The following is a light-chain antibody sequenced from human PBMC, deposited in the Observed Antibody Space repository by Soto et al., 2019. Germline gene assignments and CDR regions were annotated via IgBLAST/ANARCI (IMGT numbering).Light chain of an antibody. V-gene: IGKV3-20*01. CDR3: QQYGSAPHT. CDR1: QSVSSSY. Sequence: EIVLTQSPGTLSLSPGERATLSCRASQSVSSSYLAWYQQKPGQAPRLLIYGASSRATGIPDRFSGSGSGTDFTLTISRLEPEYFAVYYWQQYGSAPHTFGQGTKLEIK. J-gene: IGKJ2*01. CDR2: GAS.